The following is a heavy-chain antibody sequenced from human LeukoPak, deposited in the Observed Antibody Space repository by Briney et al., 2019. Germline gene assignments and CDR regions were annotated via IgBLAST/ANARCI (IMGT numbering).Heavy chain of an antibody. D-gene: IGHD2-15*01. CDR3: AREWYYFDY. Sequence: GGSLRLSCAASGFTFSSYTVNWVRQAPGKGLEWVSYISSSSSIIYYADSVKGRFTISRDNAKSSLYLQMNSLRDEDTAVYYCAREWYYFDYWGQGTLVTVSS. J-gene: IGHJ4*02. CDR2: ISSSSSII. CDR1: GFTFSSYT. V-gene: IGHV3-48*02.